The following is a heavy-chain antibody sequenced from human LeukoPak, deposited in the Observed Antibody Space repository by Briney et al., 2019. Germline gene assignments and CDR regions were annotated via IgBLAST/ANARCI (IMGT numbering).Heavy chain of an antibody. CDR1: GFTFDDYG. D-gene: IGHD2-2*01. J-gene: IGHJ4*02. CDR3: ARGNRPRSTNCNYFDY. CDR2: INWNGGST. Sequence: GGSLRLSCGASGFTFDDYGMSWVRQAPGKGLECVSGINWNGGSTGYADSVEGRFTISRENAKNSLYLQMNSLRAEDTALYYCARGNRPRSTNCNYFDYWGQGTLVSVSS. V-gene: IGHV3-20*04.